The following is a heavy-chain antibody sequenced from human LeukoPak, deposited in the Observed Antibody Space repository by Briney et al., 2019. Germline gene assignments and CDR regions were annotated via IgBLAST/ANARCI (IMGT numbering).Heavy chain of an antibody. Sequence: GEPLKIFCKGSGYSFTSYWISWVRQMPGKGLGGMGRVDPSDSYTNYSPSFQGHVTISADKSISTAYLQWSSLKASDTAMYYCARLTVVVPAAHYYYYGMDVWGKGTTVTVSS. J-gene: IGHJ6*04. D-gene: IGHD2-2*01. CDR3: ARLTVVVPAAHYYYYGMDV. CDR2: VDPSDSYT. CDR1: GYSFTSYW. V-gene: IGHV5-10-1*01.